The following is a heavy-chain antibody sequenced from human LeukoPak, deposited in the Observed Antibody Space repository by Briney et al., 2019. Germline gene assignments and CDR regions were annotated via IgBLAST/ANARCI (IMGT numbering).Heavy chain of an antibody. D-gene: IGHD2-15*01. CDR2: INDGGSAT. Sequence: GGSLRLSCAASGFTFNSHGMHWVRQAPGKGLEWVSAINDGGSATYYGDSVKGRFTISRDYSKDTLYLQMNSLRAEDTALYYCASRDPCSGGSCYGLGYWGQGTLVTVSS. CDR1: GFTFNSHG. CDR3: ASRDPCSGGSCYGLGY. J-gene: IGHJ4*02. V-gene: IGHV3-23*01.